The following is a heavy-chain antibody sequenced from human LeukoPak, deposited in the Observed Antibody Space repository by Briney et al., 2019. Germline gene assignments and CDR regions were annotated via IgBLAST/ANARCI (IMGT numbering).Heavy chain of an antibody. CDR1: GFTFSTYR. V-gene: IGHV3-21*01. J-gene: IGHJ3*01. D-gene: IGHD2-15*01. CDR3: AREHCSTSLYDAFGL. Sequence: GGSLRLSCAASGFTFSTYRMNWVRQAPGKGLEWVSSISSSSSYIYYADSVQGRFTISRDNAKNSLYLQMNSLRAEDTAVYYCAREHCSTSLYDAFGLWGQGTLVTVSS. CDR2: ISSSSSYI.